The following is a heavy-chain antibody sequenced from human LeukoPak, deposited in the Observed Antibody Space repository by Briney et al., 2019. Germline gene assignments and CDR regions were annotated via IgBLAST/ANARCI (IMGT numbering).Heavy chain of an antibody. D-gene: IGHD3-22*01. J-gene: IGHJ1*01. Sequence: GGSLRLSCAAYGFNFGTFWMSWVRQAPGRGLEWVAKINQDGSVRDYVNSVEGRFTISRDNANNFLYLQMNSLRADDAAVYYCARDQNFYDRTGEGYFQHWGQGTLVTVSS. CDR3: ARDQNFYDRTGEGYFQH. V-gene: IGHV3-7*01. CDR1: GFNFGTFW. CDR2: INQDGSVR.